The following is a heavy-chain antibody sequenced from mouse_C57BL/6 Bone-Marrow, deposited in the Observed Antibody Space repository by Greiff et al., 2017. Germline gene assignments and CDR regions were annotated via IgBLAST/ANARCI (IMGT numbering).Heavy chain of an antibody. CDR2: ISNGGGST. Sequence: EVMLVESGGGLVQPGGSLKLSCAASGFTFSDYYMYWVRQTPEKRLEWVAYISNGGGSTYYPDTVKGRFTISRDNAKNTLYLHMSRLKSEDTAMYYCARMGWLLPFAYWGQGTLVTVSA. CDR1: GFTFSDYY. V-gene: IGHV5-12*01. CDR3: ARMGWLLPFAY. J-gene: IGHJ3*01. D-gene: IGHD2-3*01.